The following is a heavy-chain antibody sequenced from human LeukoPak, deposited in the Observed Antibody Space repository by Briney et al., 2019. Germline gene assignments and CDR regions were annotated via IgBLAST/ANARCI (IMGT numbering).Heavy chain of an antibody. Sequence: KPSEALSLTCSVSGDSITTYYWSWIRQPPGEGLGWIGYIYYSGSANYDPSLKSRVTISVDTSKKQFSLKLTSVTAADMAVYFCARQFLVGSTFHAFDLWGQGTRVTVSS. J-gene: IGHJ3*01. D-gene: IGHD1-26*01. CDR2: IYYSGSA. V-gene: IGHV4-59*08. CDR1: GDSITTYY. CDR3: ARQFLVGSTFHAFDL.